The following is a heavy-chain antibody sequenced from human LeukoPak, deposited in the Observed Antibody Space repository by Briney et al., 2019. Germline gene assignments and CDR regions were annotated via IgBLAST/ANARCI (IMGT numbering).Heavy chain of an antibody. CDR3: ARQKWAVVTAPYYFDY. D-gene: IGHD5-18*01. J-gene: IGHJ4*02. CDR2: IYTSGST. CDR1: GGSISSGSHY. Sequence: SQTLSLTCTVSGGSISSGSHYWRWIRQPAGKGLEWIGRIYTSGSTNYNPSLKSRFTISVDTSKNQFSLKLSSVTAADTAVYYCARQKWAVVTAPYYFDYWGQGTLVTVSS. V-gene: IGHV4-61*02.